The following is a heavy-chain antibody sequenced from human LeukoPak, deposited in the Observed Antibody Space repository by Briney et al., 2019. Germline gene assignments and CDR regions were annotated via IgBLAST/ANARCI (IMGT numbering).Heavy chain of an antibody. CDR2: ISSSSIYI. CDR1: GFTFNDYT. Sequence: GGSLRLSCAASGFTFNDYTMNWVRQAPGKGLEWVSSISSSSIYIFYADSLKGRFTISRDNAENSLYLQMNSLRVEDTAVYYCATGLPSYSSSWYPGYWGQGTLVTVSS. J-gene: IGHJ4*02. D-gene: IGHD6-13*01. CDR3: ATGLPSYSSSWYPGY. V-gene: IGHV3-21*01.